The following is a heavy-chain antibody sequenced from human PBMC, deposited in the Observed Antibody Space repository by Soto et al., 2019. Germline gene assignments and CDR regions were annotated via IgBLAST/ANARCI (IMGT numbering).Heavy chain of an antibody. J-gene: IGHJ4*02. Sequence: QVQLQQWGAGLLKPSETLSLTCAVYGGSFSGYYWSWIRQPPGKGLEWIGEINHSGSTNYNPSLKSRVTISVDTSKNQFSLKLSSVTAADTAVYYCARNDFWSGYRYDYWGQGTLVTVSS. D-gene: IGHD3-3*01. CDR2: INHSGST. CDR3: ARNDFWSGYRYDY. CDR1: GGSFSGYY. V-gene: IGHV4-34*01.